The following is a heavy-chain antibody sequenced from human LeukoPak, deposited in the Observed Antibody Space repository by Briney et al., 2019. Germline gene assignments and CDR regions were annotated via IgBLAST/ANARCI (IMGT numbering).Heavy chain of an antibody. J-gene: IGHJ3*02. CDR3: AREADCRDGSCYRGAFDI. CDR1: GFTFSSYS. CDR2: ISSSSSYI. Sequence: GGSLRLSCAASGFTFSSYSMNWVRQAPGKGLEWVSSISSSSSYIYYADSLKGRFTISRDNTKNSLYLQMNSLRAEDTAVYYCAREADCRDGSCYRGAFDIWGQGTMITVSS. D-gene: IGHD2-15*01. V-gene: IGHV3-21*01.